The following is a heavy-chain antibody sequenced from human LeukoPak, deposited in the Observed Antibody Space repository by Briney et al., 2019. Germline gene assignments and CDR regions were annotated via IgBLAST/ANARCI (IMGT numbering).Heavy chain of an antibody. CDR3: ARGFDYGSGGGGQNFDY. V-gene: IGHV4-34*01. CDR1: GGSFSGYY. Sequence: PSETLSLTCAVYGGSFSGYYWSWIRQPPGKGLEWIGEINHSGSTNYNPSLKSRVTISVDTSKNQFSLKLSSVTAADTAVYYCARGFDYGSGGGGQNFDYWGQGTLVTVSS. D-gene: IGHD3-10*01. CDR2: INHSGST. J-gene: IGHJ4*02.